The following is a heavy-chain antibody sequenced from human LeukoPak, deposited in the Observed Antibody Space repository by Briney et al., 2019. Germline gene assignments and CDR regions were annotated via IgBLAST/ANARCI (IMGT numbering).Heavy chain of an antibody. CDR2: MNLQSGNT. J-gene: IGHJ6*03. CDR1: GYMFTNYD. V-gene: IGHV1-8*03. CDR3: ARGPNYSNFGSAYYYYMDA. D-gene: IGHD4-11*01. Sequence: ASVKVSCKASGYMFTNYDINWVRQATGQGLEWMGWMNLQSGNTGYAQKFRGRVTITRDTSITTAYMELSSLRSEDTAVYYCARGPNYSNFGSAYYYYMDAWGKGTTVAVFS.